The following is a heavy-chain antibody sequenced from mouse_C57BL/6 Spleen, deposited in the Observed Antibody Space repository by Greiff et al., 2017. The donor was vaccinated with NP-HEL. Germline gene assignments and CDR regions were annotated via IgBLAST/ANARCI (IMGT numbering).Heavy chain of an antibody. Sequence: QVQLKESGPELVKPGASVKISCKASGYAFSSSWMNWVKQRPGKGLEWIGRIYPGDGDTNYNGKFKGKATLTADKSSSTAYMQLSSLTSEDSAVYFCARSELLRYGYAMDYWGQGTSVTVSS. D-gene: IGHD1-1*01. V-gene: IGHV1-82*01. CDR1: GYAFSSSW. CDR3: ARSELLRYGYAMDY. CDR2: IYPGDGDT. J-gene: IGHJ4*01.